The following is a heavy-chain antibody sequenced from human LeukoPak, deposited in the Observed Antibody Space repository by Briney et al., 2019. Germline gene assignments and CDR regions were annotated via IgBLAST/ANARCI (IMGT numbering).Heavy chain of an antibody. Sequence: ASVKVSCKASGYTFTGYYMHWVRQAPGQGREWMGWINPNSGGTNYAQKFQGRVTMTRDTSISIAYMELSRLRADDTAVYYCARDSGIAADYIWFDPWGQGTLVTVSS. CDR2: INPNSGGT. D-gene: IGHD6-13*01. CDR1: GYTFTGYY. V-gene: IGHV1-2*02. CDR3: ARDSGIAADYIWFDP. J-gene: IGHJ5*02.